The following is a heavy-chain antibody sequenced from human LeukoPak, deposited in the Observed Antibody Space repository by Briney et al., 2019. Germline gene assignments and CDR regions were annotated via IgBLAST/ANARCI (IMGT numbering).Heavy chain of an antibody. J-gene: IGHJ4*02. CDR3: ARQSYYDFWSGPPVD. Sequence: PSETLSLTCTVSGGSISSYYWSWIRQPPGKGLEWIGYIYYSGSTNYNPSLKSRVTISVDTSKNQFSLKLSSVTAADTAVYYCARQSYYDFWSGPPVDWGQGTLVTVSS. CDR1: GGSISSYY. D-gene: IGHD3-3*01. V-gene: IGHV4-59*01. CDR2: IYYSGST.